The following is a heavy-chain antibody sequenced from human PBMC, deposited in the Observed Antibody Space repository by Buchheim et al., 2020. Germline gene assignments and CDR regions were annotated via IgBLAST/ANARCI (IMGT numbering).Heavy chain of an antibody. D-gene: IGHD5-18*01. Sequence: QVQLQQWGAGLLKPSETLSLTCAVYGGSFSGYYWSWIRQPPGKGLEWIGEINHSGSTNYNPSLKSRVTISVDTSKNQFSRKLSSVTAADTAVYYCARVVTWIQLWSDYYYYYGMDVWGQGTT. V-gene: IGHV4-34*01. CDR2: INHSGST. CDR3: ARVVTWIQLWSDYYYYYGMDV. J-gene: IGHJ6*02. CDR1: GGSFSGYY.